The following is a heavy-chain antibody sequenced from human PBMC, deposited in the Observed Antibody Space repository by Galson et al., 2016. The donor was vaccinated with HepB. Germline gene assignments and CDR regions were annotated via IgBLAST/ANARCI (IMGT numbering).Heavy chain of an antibody. D-gene: IGHD3-3*01. Sequence: SLRLSCAASGFTFKNYGMHWVRQAPCKGLEWVAIIWYDGTKKYHKDPVKGRFTISRDHSKNPLYLEMNSLRADDTAVYYCAKEVAGWSSYFQTASLDSWGQGTLVTVSP. CDR2: IWYDGTKK. J-gene: IGHJ4*02. CDR1: GFTFKNYG. CDR3: AKEVAGWSSYFQTASLDS. V-gene: IGHV3-33*06.